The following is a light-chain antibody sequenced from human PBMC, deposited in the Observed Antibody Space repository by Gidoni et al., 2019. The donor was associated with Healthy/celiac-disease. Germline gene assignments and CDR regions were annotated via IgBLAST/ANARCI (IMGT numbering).Light chain of an antibody. CDR1: QSVSSY. V-gene: IGKV3-11*01. CDR3: QQRSNWPHT. CDR2: DAS. Sequence: IVLPQSPATLSLSPGERATLSCRASQSVSSYLAWYQQKPVQAPRLLIYDASNRATGIPARFSGSGSGTDFTLTISSLEPEDFAVYYCQQRSNWPHTFGQGTKLEIK. J-gene: IGKJ2*01.